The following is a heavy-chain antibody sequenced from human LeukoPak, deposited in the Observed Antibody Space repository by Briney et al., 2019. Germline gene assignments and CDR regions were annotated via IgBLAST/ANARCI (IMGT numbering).Heavy chain of an antibody. D-gene: IGHD3-10*01. J-gene: IGHJ4*02. CDR2: IKSNIHGGTA. CDR1: GFTFSDAW. V-gene: IGHV3-15*01. Sequence: PGGSLRLSCAGSGFTFSDAWMSWVRQAPGKGLEWLGRIKSNIHGGTADYAAPVKARFIISRDDSKNTLYLQLNSLKTEDTAVYYCTREYYGSLNYWGQGTLVTVSS. CDR3: TREYYGSLNY.